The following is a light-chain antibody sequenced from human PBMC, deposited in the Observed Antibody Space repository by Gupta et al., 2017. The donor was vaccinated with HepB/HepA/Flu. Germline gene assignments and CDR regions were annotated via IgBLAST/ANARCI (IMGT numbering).Light chain of an antibody. CDR3: QAWDSSTLVV. J-gene: IGLJ2*01. CDR2: QDS. CDR1: KVGDKF. V-gene: IGLV3-1*01. Sequence: SYELTQPPSVSVSPGQTASITCSGDKVGDKFACWYQQKPGQSPLLVIYQDSTRPSGIPERFSGSNSGNTATLTISGTQAMDEADYSCQAWDSSTLVVFGGGTKLTVL.